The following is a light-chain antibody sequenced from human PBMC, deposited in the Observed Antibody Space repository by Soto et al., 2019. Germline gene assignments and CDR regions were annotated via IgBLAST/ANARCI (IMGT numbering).Light chain of an antibody. CDR3: QQYGSSPLT. V-gene: IGKV3-20*01. Sequence: EIVLTQSPGTLSLSPGERATLSCRASQSVSSSYLAWYQQKPGQAPSLLIYGASSSATGIPDRFSGSGSGSDLTLTLIRQEAADFAEYYCQQYGSSPLTFGGGTKVDIK. CDR2: GAS. CDR1: QSVSSSY. J-gene: IGKJ4*01.